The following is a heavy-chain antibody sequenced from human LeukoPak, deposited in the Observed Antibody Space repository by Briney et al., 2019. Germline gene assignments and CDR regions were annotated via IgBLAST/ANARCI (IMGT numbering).Heavy chain of an antibody. CDR2: IKHDGSEK. D-gene: IGHD2-21*01. CDR3: ARNRRCCGEDY. CDR1: GFPFSYW. Sequence: GGSLRLSCAASGFPFSYWMTWVRQAPGKGLEWVANIKHDGSEKNYVDSVKGRLTISGDNAKNSLYLQMNSLRAEDTAVYYCARNRRCCGEDYWGQGTQVTVSS. V-gene: IGHV3-7*01. J-gene: IGHJ4*02.